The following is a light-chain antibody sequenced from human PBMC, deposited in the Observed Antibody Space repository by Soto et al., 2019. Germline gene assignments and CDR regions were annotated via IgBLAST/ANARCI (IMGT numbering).Light chain of an antibody. Sequence: VVLTLSPATRSTSPGETATLSCRASQYVGPSLPWYQHKPGHAPTLLIYYTPNSATGIPARFSASGSGTDFPHTMTSLAAEAFEIYYGHHSQSSPGTYGHETKV. CDR1: QYVGPS. J-gene: IGKJ1*01. V-gene: IGKV3-11*01. CDR3: HHSQSSPGT. CDR2: YTP.